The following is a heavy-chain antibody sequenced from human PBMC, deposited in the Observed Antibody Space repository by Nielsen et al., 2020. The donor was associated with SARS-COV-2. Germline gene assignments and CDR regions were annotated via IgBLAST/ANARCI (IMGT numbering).Heavy chain of an antibody. D-gene: IGHD2-2*01. CDR3: ARDPAYIVVVGYYYYGMDV. CDR2: IYSGGST. Sequence: WLRQPPGKGLEWVSVIYSGGSTYYADSVKGRFTISRDNAKNSLYLQMNSLRAEDTAVYYCARDPAYIVVVGYYYYGMDVWGQGTTVTVSS. J-gene: IGHJ6*02. V-gene: IGHV3-53*01.